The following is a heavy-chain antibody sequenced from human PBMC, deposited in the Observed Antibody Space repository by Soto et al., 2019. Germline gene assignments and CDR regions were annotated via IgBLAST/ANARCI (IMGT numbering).Heavy chain of an antibody. CDR1: GFTFSNSA. V-gene: IGHV3-30-3*01. J-gene: IGHJ3*02. D-gene: IGHD4-17*01. CDR2: ISYEGSND. Sequence: GGSLRLSCAASGFTFSNSAMHWVRQGPDKGLEWVAVISYEGSNDYYADSVRGRFTISRDNSKKTLYLQMNSLTTEDTAVYYCARDYGDFLTYDAFDIWGQGTMVTVSS. CDR3: ARDYGDFLTYDAFDI.